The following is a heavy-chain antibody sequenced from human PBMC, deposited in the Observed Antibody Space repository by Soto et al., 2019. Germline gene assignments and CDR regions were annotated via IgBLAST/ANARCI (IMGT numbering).Heavy chain of an antibody. Sequence: QVQLVQSGAEVKKPGASVKVSCKASGYTFTGYYMHWVRQAPGQGLEWMGWINPNSGDTNYAQKFQGRVTMTSDTSISTAYMDLSSLRSDDTAVYYCARRTGIAAAGKFDYWGHGTLLSVSS. J-gene: IGHJ4*01. V-gene: IGHV1-2*02. CDR1: GYTFTGYY. CDR2: INPNSGDT. D-gene: IGHD6-13*01. CDR3: ARRTGIAAAGKFDY.